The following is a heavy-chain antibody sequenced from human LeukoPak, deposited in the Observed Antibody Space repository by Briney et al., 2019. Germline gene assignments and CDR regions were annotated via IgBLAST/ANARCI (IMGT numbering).Heavy chain of an antibody. CDR2: INPSGGST. Sequence: ASVKVSCKASGYTFTGYYIHWVRQAPGQGLEWMGIINPSGGSTSYAQKFQGRVTMTRDTSTSTVYMELSSLRSEDTAVYYCAREKRYCSSTSCYANGIDYWGQGTLVTVSS. V-gene: IGHV1-46*01. CDR3: AREKRYCSSTSCYANGIDY. J-gene: IGHJ4*02. CDR1: GYTFTGYY. D-gene: IGHD2-2*01.